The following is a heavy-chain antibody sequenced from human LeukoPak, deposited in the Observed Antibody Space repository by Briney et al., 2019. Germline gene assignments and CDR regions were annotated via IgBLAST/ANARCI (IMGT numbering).Heavy chain of an antibody. V-gene: IGHV4-34*01. CDR3: ARAKDSYGKVFDC. Sequence: PSETLSLTCEVYGGSFSDYYWSWIRQPPGKGLEWIGEINHSGGTSYNPSLKSRVTMSVDTSKNQFSVKLTSVTAADTAVCYCARAKDSYGKVFDCWGQGTLVTVSS. CDR2: INHSGGT. J-gene: IGHJ5*01. CDR1: GGSFSDYY. D-gene: IGHD5-18*01.